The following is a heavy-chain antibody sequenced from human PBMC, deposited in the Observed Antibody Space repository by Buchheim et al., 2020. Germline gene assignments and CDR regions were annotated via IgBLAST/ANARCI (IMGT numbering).Heavy chain of an antibody. J-gene: IGHJ6*03. Sequence: EVRLVESGGGLVKPGGSLRLSCAASGFTFSSYSMNWVRQAPGKGLEWVSSIDSSSNYIYYADSVKGRFTISRDNAKNSLYLQMNSLRAEDTAVYYCAREYRGKYYMDVWGKGPT. D-gene: IGHD2-2*02. CDR1: GFTFSSYS. V-gene: IGHV3-21*01. CDR2: IDSSSNYI. CDR3: AREYRGKYYMDV.